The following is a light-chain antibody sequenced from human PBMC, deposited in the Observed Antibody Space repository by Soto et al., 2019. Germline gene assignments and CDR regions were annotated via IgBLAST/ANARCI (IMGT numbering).Light chain of an antibody. CDR1: QGISNY. V-gene: IGKV1-27*01. Sequence: DIQMTQSPSSLSASVGDRVTITSRASQGISNYLAWYQQKPGKVPKLLIYGASTLQSGVPSRLGGSGSGTEFTLTISSLQPEDVATYYGQKYNRAQWTFGQGTKVEIK. J-gene: IGKJ1*01. CDR2: GAS. CDR3: QKYNRAQWT.